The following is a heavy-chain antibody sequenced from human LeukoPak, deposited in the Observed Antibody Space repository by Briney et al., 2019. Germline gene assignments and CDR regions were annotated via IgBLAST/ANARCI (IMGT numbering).Heavy chain of an antibody. V-gene: IGHV3-23*01. J-gene: IGHJ4*02. CDR3: AKDLRPQSDSWYYFEY. CDR2: ISGSGGTT. D-gene: IGHD6-13*01. CDR1: GFTFSSYA. Sequence: GGSLRLSCAASGFTFSSYAMSWVRQAPRKGLEWVSGISGSGGTTYYADSVKGRFTISRDNSKNTLYLQMNSLTTEDTAVFYCAKDLRPQSDSWYYFEYWGQGTLVTVSS.